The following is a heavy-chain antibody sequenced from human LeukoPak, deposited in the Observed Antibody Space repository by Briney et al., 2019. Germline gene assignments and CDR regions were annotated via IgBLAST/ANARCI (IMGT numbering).Heavy chain of an antibody. CDR2: IYSGGNT. Sequence: GGSLRLSCVASGFTVSSSYMSWVRQAPGKGLEWVSVIYSGGNTYYADSVKGRFTISRDNSVNTLYLQMNSLRTEDTAMYYCARAFVTAAGFFDTWGRGTLVTVSS. J-gene: IGHJ4*02. CDR1: GFTVSSSY. CDR3: ARAFVTAAGFFDT. D-gene: IGHD6-13*01. V-gene: IGHV3-66*02.